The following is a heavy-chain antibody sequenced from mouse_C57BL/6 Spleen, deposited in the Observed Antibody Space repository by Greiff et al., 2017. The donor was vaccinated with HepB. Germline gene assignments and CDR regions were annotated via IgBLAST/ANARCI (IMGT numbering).Heavy chain of an antibody. D-gene: IGHD2-3*01. CDR3: ARIYDGYHKGFAY. CDR1: GFTFSDYG. CDR2: ISSGSSTI. J-gene: IGHJ3*01. Sequence: EVQRVESGGGLVKPGGSLKLSCAASGFTFSDYGMHWVRQAPEKGLEWVAYISSGSSTIYYADTVKGRFTISRDNAKNTLFLQMTSLRSEDTAMYYCARIYDGYHKGFAYWGQGTLVTVSA. V-gene: IGHV5-17*01.